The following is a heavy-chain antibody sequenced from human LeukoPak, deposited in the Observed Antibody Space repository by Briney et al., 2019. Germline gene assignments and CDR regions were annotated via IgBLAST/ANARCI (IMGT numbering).Heavy chain of an antibody. Sequence: SETLSLTCAVSGGSISSNSYYWGWIRQPPGKGLEWIGSIYYSGSTNYNPSLKSRVTISVDTSKNQFSLKLSSVTAADTAVYYCARVPYGSGSTNWFDPWGQGTLVTVSS. CDR1: GGSISSNSYY. CDR2: IYYSGST. J-gene: IGHJ5*02. D-gene: IGHD3-10*01. V-gene: IGHV4-39*07. CDR3: ARVPYGSGSTNWFDP.